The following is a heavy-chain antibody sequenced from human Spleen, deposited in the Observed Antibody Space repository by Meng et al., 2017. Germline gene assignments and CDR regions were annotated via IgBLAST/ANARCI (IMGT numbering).Heavy chain of an antibody. CDR1: GFSVSSNY. J-gene: IGHJ5*02. CDR3: ARVGCRGGTCPSGRGWFGP. CDR2: ISADSSYI. Sequence: GESLKISCAGSGFSVSSNYMTWVRQAPGKGLEWVSSISADSSYIYYADSVKGRFTISRDNAMHSLYLQMNSLRAEDTAIYYCARVGCRGGTCPSGRGWFGPWGQGTLVTVSS. D-gene: IGHD2-15*01. V-gene: IGHV3-21*01.